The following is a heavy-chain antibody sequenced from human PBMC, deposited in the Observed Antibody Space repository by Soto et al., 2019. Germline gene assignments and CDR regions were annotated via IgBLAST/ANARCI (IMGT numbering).Heavy chain of an antibody. CDR1: GYSFTSYW. J-gene: IGHJ5*02. Sequence: GESLKISCKGSGYSFTSYWIGWVRQMPGKGLEWMGIIYPGDSDTRYSPSFQGQVTISADKSISTAYLQWSSLKASDTALYYCARLRGDRRYCSSTSCQEGWFDPWGQGTLVTVSS. CDR2: IYPGDSDT. CDR3: ARLRGDRRYCSSTSCQEGWFDP. D-gene: IGHD2-2*01. V-gene: IGHV5-51*01.